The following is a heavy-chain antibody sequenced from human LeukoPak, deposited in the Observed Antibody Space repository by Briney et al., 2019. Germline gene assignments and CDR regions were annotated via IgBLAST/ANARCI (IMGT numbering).Heavy chain of an antibody. V-gene: IGHV3-11*05. CDR2: ISSGSAYT. CDR1: GFTFSDYY. Sequence: PGGSLRLSCAASGFTFSDYYMSWIRQAPGKGLEWVSYISSGSAYTTYADSVKGRFTISRDNAKNSLYLQMNTLRAEDTAVYYCARVNSYGNDYWGQGTLVTVSS. D-gene: IGHD5-18*01. CDR3: ARVNSYGNDY. J-gene: IGHJ4*02.